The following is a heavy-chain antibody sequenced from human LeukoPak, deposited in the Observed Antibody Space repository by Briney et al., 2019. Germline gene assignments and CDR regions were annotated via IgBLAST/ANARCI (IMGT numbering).Heavy chain of an antibody. CDR3: AREFSGYAFDI. CDR1: GFTFSSYG. Sequence: GGSLRLSCAASGFTFSSYGIHWVRLAPGKGLEWVAVISDDGTRKYYADSVQGRFTISRDNSKNTVYLQMNYLRAEDMAVYYCAREFSGYAFDIWGQGTMVTVSS. J-gene: IGHJ3*02. CDR2: ISDDGTRK. D-gene: IGHD5-12*01. V-gene: IGHV3-30*03.